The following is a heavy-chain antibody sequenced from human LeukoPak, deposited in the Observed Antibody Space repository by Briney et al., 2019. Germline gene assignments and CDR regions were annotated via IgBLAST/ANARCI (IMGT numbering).Heavy chain of an antibody. J-gene: IGHJ4*02. V-gene: IGHV1-69*13. D-gene: IGHD6-19*01. CDR1: GYTFTSYY. CDR3: ASSVGYSSGPFDY. CDR2: IIPIFGTA. Sequence: ASVRVSCKASGYTFTSYYMHWVRQAPGQGLEWMGGIIPIFGTANYAQKFQGRVTITADESTSTAYMELSSLRSEDTAVYYCASSVGYSSGPFDYWGQGTLVTVSS.